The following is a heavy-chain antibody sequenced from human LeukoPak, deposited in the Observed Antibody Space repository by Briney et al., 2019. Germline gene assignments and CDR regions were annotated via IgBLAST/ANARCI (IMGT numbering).Heavy chain of an antibody. CDR1: GXSISSHF. CDR3: ARPVADTRYAFEI. CDR2: IDYSGNT. J-gene: IGHJ3*02. D-gene: IGHD6-19*01. Sequence: TSETLSLTCTVSGXSISSHFWSWIRQPPGKGLEWIGYIDYSGNTNYYPSLKSRVTISVDTSKNQISLNLSSVTAADAAVYYCARPVADTRYAFEIWGQGTMVTVSS. V-gene: IGHV4-59*11.